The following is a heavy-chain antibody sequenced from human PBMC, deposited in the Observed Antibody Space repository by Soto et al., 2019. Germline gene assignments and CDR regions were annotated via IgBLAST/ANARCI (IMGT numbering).Heavy chain of an antibody. CDR3: ARDLVGTGWYFDL. J-gene: IGHJ2*01. CDR1: GFSFSSYS. D-gene: IGHD2-21*02. V-gene: IGHV3-7*01. CDR2: INHAGSEK. Sequence: EGQLVESGGGLVQPGGSLRLSCGASGFSFSSYSISWVRQAPGKGLEWVANINHAGSEKYYVGSVKGRFTMYRDNAKNSAYLQMNSLRVDDTAVYYCARDLVGTGWYFDLWGRGTLVTVSS.